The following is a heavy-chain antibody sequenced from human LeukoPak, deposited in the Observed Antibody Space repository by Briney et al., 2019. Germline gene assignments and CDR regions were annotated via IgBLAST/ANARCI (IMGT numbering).Heavy chain of an antibody. D-gene: IGHD6-19*01. CDR3: ARESSGRGMDV. CDR1: GFTFSSYW. J-gene: IGHJ6*02. Sequence: TGGSLRLSCAASGFTFSSYWMHWVRQAPGKGLVWVSRINSDGSSTSYADSVKGRFTISRDNAKNTLYLQMNCLRAEDTAVYYCARESSGRGMDVWGQGTTVTVSS. CDR2: INSDGSST. V-gene: IGHV3-74*01.